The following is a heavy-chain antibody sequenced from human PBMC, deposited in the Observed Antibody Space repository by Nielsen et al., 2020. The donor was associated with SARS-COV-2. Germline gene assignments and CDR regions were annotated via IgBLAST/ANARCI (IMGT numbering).Heavy chain of an antibody. Sequence: WVRQAPGQGLEWMGWISAYNGNTNYAQKLQGRVTMTTDTSTSTAYMELRSLRSDDTAVYYCARGFRYYYGSGSYSWFDPWGQGTLVTVSS. CDR3: ARGFRYYYGSGSYSWFDP. D-gene: IGHD3-10*01. J-gene: IGHJ5*02. V-gene: IGHV1-18*01. CDR2: ISAYNGNT.